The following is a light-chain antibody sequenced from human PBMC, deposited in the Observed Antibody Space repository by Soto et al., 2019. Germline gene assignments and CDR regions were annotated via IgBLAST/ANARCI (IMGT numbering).Light chain of an antibody. CDR1: QDVDNNF. V-gene: IGKV3-20*01. CDR2: ASS. CDR3: HQYYSSIT. J-gene: IGKJ4*01. Sequence: EIVLTQSPGTLSLSPGVGATLSCRASQDVDNNFLAWYQQRPGQAPRLLIYASSRRDTGIPDKFSGSGSGTDFTLTISRVGPEDSSVYFCHQYYSSITFGGGTKVEVK.